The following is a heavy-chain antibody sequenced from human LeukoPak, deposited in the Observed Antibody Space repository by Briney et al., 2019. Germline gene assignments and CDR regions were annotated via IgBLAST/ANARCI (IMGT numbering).Heavy chain of an antibody. Sequence: GGSLRLFCSASGFTFSSYAMHWVRQAPGKGLEYVSAISSNGGSTYYADSVKGRFTISRDNSKNTLYLQMSSLRAEDTAVYYCVNAEGSSGYYGAFDIWGQGPMVTVSS. CDR1: GFTFSSYA. D-gene: IGHD3-22*01. J-gene: IGHJ3*02. CDR3: VNAEGSSGYYGAFDI. CDR2: ISSNGGST. V-gene: IGHV3-64D*06.